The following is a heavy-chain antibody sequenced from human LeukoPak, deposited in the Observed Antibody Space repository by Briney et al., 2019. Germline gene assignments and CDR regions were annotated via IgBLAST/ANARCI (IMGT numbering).Heavy chain of an antibody. CDR2: ISSNGGST. Sequence: GGSLRLSCAASGFTFISYWMHWVRQAPGKGLEYVSAISSNGGSTFYANSVKGRFTISRDNSKNTLYLQMGSLRAEDMAVYYCAREGYYYDSSGPHLGYYYYYMDVWGKGTTVTISS. CDR1: GFTFISYW. V-gene: IGHV3-64*01. J-gene: IGHJ6*03. CDR3: AREGYYYDSSGPHLGYYYYYMDV. D-gene: IGHD3-22*01.